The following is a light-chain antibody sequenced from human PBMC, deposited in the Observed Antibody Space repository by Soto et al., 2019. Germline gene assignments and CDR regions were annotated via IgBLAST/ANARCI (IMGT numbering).Light chain of an antibody. V-gene: IGKV1-5*03. CDR1: QSMSSW. CDR2: KAS. Sequence: IQVTQYTPTLSASVGDRVTITWRASQSMSSWLAWYQQKPGKAPKLLIYKASSLESGVPSRFSGSGSGTEFTLTISSLQPDDFATYYSQQYNSYSPAWTAGHRTK. J-gene: IGKJ1*01. CDR3: QQYNSYSPAWT.